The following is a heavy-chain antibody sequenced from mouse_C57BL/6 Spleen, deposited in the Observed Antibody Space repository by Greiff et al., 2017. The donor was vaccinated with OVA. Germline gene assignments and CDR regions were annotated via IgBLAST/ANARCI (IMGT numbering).Heavy chain of an antibody. J-gene: IGHJ2*01. CDR2: INPNNGGT. D-gene: IGHD2-1*01. V-gene: IGHV1-26*01. CDR1: GYTFTDYY. CDR3: ARTYGNLYYFDD. Sequence: EVQLQQSGPELVKPGASVKISCKASGYTFTDYYMNWVKQSHGKSLEWIGDINPNNGGTSYNQKFKGKATLTVDKSSSTAYMELRSLTSEDSAVYYCARTYGNLYYFDDWGQGTTLTVSS.